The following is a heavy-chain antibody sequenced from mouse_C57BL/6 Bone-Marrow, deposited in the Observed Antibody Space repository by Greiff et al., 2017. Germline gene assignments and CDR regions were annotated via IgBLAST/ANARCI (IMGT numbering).Heavy chain of an antibody. D-gene: IGHD2-3*01. V-gene: IGHV1-80*01. CDR3: ARTVVDGYYGNAMDY. CDR1: GYAFSSYW. J-gene: IGHJ4*01. CDR2: IYPGDGDT. Sequence: VQLQQSGAELVKPGASVKISCKASGYAFSSYWMNWVKQRPGKGLEWIGQIYPGDGDTNYNGKFKGKATLTADKSSSTAYMQLSSLTSEDSSVYFCARTVVDGYYGNAMDYWGQGTSVTVTS.